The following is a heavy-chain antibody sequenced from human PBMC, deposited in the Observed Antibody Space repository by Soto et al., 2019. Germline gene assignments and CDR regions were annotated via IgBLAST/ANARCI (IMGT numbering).Heavy chain of an antibody. CDR1: GYSFATYG. V-gene: IGHV1-18*04. J-gene: IGHJ4*02. Sequence: ASVKVSCKASGYSFATYGFSWVRQAPGQGLECVGWISAHNGDTHYSQKFQGRVTLTTDTSTNTGYMELRSPTSDDTAVYFCATAPIYYNDGSGYYPLGHWGQGTLVTVSS. D-gene: IGHD3-22*01. CDR2: ISAHNGDT. CDR3: ATAPIYYNDGSGYYPLGH.